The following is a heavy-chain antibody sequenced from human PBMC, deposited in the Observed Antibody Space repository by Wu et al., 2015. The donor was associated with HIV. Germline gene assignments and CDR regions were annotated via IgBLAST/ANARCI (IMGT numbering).Heavy chain of an antibody. CDR1: GYTFTQTY. J-gene: IGHJ5*02. CDR3: ARGPSTRADEVGGYWFDP. CDR2: INPKSGHT. Sequence: QVQLVQSGAEVRKPGASVKVSCKASGYTFTQTYLHWVRQAPGQGLEWLGIINPKSGHTGYAQKFQGRITMTRDNSISTAYMELSSLRSADTAVFYCARGPSTRADEVGGYWFDPWGQGTLVSVSS. D-gene: IGHD3-16*01. V-gene: IGHV1-46*01.